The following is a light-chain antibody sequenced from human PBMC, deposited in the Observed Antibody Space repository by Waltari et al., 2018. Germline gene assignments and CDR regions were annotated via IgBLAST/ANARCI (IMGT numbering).Light chain of an antibody. CDR3: QQYSRSPWT. CDR1: QSVSSY. J-gene: IGKJ1*01. Sequence: EIVLTQSPGTLSLSPGDRATLSCRASQSVSSYLAWYQHKPGRTPSLLIYDASYRATGIPGRFSGSGTGTDFTLTISGLEPEDFAVYYCQQYSRSPWTFGQGTKVEIK. V-gene: IGKV3-20*01. CDR2: DAS.